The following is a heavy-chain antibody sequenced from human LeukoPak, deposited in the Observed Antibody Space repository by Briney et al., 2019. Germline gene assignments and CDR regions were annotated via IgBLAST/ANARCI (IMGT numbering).Heavy chain of an antibody. CDR3: ARGDASASRGANWFDP. J-gene: IGHJ5*02. D-gene: IGHD3-10*01. Sequence: SVKVSCKASGGTFSSYAISWVRQAAGQGLEWMGGMIAVFGTAMYAQKFQGTPTITAYESTRTAYMEARTLRSEDTAAYYCARGDASASRGANWFDPWGQGTLVTVSS. CDR1: GGTFSSYA. V-gene: IGHV1-69*13. CDR2: MIAVFGTA.